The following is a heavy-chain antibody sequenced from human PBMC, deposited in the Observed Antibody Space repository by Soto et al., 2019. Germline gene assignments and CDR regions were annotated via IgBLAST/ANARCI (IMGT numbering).Heavy chain of an antibody. D-gene: IGHD3-22*01. J-gene: IGHJ4*02. CDR1: GDSISSGFH. V-gene: IGHV4-38-2*01. Sequence: SETLSLTFAVSGDSISSGFHWAWIRQPPGKGLEWVASIYHSGTTYYNPSLTSRVTISVDTSKNQFSLKLSSVTAADTAVYYCARPSAHSSGYYDWDYWGQGALVTVSS. CDR2: IYHSGTT. CDR3: ARPSAHSSGYYDWDY.